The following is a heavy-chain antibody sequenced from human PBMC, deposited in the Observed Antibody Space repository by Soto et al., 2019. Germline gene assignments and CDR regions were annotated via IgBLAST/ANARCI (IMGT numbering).Heavy chain of an antibody. Sequence: QVQLVQSGAEVKKPGASVKVSCKASGYTFTNYGITWVRQAPGQGPEWMGWISGYNGNTNYAQTLQGRVTMTTDTSTSTAYMEVRSLRSDDTAVYYCARGGSSWSAEYYQHWGQGTLVIVSS. D-gene: IGHD6-13*01. CDR3: ARGGSSWSAEYYQH. V-gene: IGHV1-18*01. CDR1: GYTFTNYG. J-gene: IGHJ1*01. CDR2: ISGYNGNT.